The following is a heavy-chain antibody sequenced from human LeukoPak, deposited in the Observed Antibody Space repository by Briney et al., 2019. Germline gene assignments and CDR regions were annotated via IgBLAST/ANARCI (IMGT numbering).Heavy chain of an antibody. CDR1: GAFVSAFY. Sequence: PSGTLSLTCDVSGAFVSAFYWNWLRQVPGKGLEWIGYIHSTGSSINNPSLRSRLTLSLDTSRNQFFLTLSSVTAADTAVYYCARWDHYDGSGVEAFDIWGQGRLVTVSS. CDR3: ARWDHYDGSGVEAFDI. D-gene: IGHD3-22*01. J-gene: IGHJ3*02. V-gene: IGHV4-4*09. CDR2: IHSTGSS.